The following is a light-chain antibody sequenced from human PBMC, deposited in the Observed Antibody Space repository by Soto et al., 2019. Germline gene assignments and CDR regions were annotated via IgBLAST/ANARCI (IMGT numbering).Light chain of an antibody. CDR1: QSIRTD. V-gene: IGKV3-11*01. J-gene: IGKJ5*01. Sequence: IVMTQSPATLSVSPGEMATLSCMASQSIRTDLAWYQQKSGQAPRLLIYDVSTRAAGIPARFSGSGSGTDFTLTITSLEPEDFAVYSCQQRSDWPITFGQGTRLEI. CDR3: QQRSDWPIT. CDR2: DVS.